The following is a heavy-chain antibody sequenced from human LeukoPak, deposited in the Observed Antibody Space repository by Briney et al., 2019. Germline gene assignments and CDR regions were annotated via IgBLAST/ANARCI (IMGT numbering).Heavy chain of an antibody. Sequence: KPGGSLRLSCAASGFTFSDFYMSWIRQAPGKGLEWVSYISSSGSTMYFEDSVKGRFTISRDNAKNSLSLQMNSLRVEDTAVYYCARRSGNILTGLFDFWGQGSLVTVSS. CDR1: GFTFSDFY. J-gene: IGHJ4*02. V-gene: IGHV3-11*04. D-gene: IGHD3-9*01. CDR2: ISSSGSTM. CDR3: ARRSGNILTGLFDF.